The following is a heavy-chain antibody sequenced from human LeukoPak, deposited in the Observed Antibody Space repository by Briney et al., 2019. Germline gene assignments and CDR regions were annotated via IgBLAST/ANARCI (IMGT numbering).Heavy chain of an antibody. CDR2: MIPNSGNT. D-gene: IGHD2-2*01. CDR3: ARGLPYCNTTSCSGWFHP. V-gene: IGHV1-8*01. J-gene: IGHJ5*02. CDR1: GYTFTSYD. Sequence: GASVKVSCKASGYTFTSYDINWVRQATGQGLEWMGWMIPNSGNTGYAQKFQGRVTMTRNTSISTAYMKLSSLRFEDTAVYYCARGLPYCNTTSCSGWFHPWGQGTLVTVSS.